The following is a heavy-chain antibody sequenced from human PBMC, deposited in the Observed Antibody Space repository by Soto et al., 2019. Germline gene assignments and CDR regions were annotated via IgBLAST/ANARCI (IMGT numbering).Heavy chain of an antibody. CDR1: GFTFSSYG. J-gene: IGHJ4*02. Sequence: QVQLVESGGGVVQPGRSLRLSCAASGFTFSSYGMHWVRQAPGKGLEWVAVISYDGSNKYYADSVKGRFTISRDNSKNTLYLQMNSLRAEDTAVYYCAKDEAAWALAGYFDYWGQGTLVTVSS. CDR2: ISYDGSNK. D-gene: IGHD6-19*01. V-gene: IGHV3-30*18. CDR3: AKDEAAWALAGYFDY.